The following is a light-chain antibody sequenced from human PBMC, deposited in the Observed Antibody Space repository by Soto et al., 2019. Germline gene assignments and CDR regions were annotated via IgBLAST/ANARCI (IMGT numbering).Light chain of an antibody. Sequence: QSALTQPASVSESPGQSITISCTGSSSDVAVSTLVSWYRQHPGKAPELIIYEVTNRPSGVSNRFSGSKSGDTASLTVSGLQAEDEADYYCSSYTTSHGLVFGGGTKVTVL. CDR2: EVT. CDR1: SSDVAVSTL. CDR3: SSYTTSHGLV. J-gene: IGLJ3*02. V-gene: IGLV2-14*01.